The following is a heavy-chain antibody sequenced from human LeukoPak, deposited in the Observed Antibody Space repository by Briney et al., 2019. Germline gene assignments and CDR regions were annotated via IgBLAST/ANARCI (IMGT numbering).Heavy chain of an antibody. V-gene: IGHV3-23*01. J-gene: IGHJ1*01. CDR2: IRGNGHTT. D-gene: IGHD3-22*01. CDR3: AKDMDDSSGFYSYYH. Sequence: GGSLRLSCAASGFTFSTYAMSWARQAPGKGLEWVSTIRGNGHTTHYADSVKGRFTISRDNYKNTLYLQMNSLRADDTAVYYCAKDMDDSSGFYSYYHWGQGTLVTVSS. CDR1: GFTFSTYA.